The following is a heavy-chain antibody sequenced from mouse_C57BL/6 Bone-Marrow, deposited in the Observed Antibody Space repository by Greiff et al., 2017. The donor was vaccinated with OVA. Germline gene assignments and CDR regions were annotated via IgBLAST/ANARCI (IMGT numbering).Heavy chain of an antibody. J-gene: IGHJ2*01. D-gene: IGHD1-1*01. V-gene: IGHV1-66*01. CDR2: IYPGSGNT. Sequence: LEESGPELVKPGASVKISCKASGYSFTSYYIHWVKQRPGQGLEWIGWIYPGSGNTKYNEKFKGKATLTADTSSSTAYMQLSSLTAEDSAVYYCARGDYGSRYYFDYWGQGTTLTVSS. CDR3: ARGDYGSRYYFDY. CDR1: GYSFTSYY.